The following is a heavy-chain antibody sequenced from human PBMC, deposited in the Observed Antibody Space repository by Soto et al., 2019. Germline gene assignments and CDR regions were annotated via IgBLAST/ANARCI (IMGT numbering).Heavy chain of an antibody. Sequence: TLSLTCAVYGGSFSGYYWSWIRQPPGKGLGWIGEINHSGSTNYNPSLKSRVTISVDTSKNQFSLKLSSVTAADTAVYYCARALGGWASYYYYGMDVWGQGTTVTVSS. D-gene: IGHD3-10*01. CDR3: ARALGGWASYYYYGMDV. CDR2: INHSGST. J-gene: IGHJ6*02. V-gene: IGHV4-34*01. CDR1: GGSFSGYY.